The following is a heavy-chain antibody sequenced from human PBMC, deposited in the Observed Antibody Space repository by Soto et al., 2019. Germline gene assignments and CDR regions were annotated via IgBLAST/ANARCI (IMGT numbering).Heavy chain of an antibody. CDR3: ARDLGHTRFDT. V-gene: IGHV3-33*01. CDR1: GFTFSSYG. J-gene: IGHJ5*02. Sequence: LRLSCAASGFTFSSYGMHWVRQAPGKGLEWVAVIWYDGSNKYYADSVKGRFTISGDNSKNTLYLQMNSLRAEDTAVYYCARDLGHTRFDTWGQGTLVTVSS. CDR2: IWYDGSNK.